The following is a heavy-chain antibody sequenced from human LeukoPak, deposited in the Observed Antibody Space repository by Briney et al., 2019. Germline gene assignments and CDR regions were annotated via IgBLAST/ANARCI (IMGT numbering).Heavy chain of an antibody. J-gene: IGHJ4*02. D-gene: IGHD6-13*01. V-gene: IGHV3-23*01. CDR3: AKDARAVPGPSDY. CDR1: GFTFSSYG. CDR2: VTGSGGST. Sequence: GGSLRLSCAVSGFTFSSYGVSWVRQAPGKGLEWVSSVTGSGGSTYYADSVKGRFTISRDNSKNTLYLQMNSLRDEDTAVYHCAKDARAVPGPSDYWGQGTLVTVSS.